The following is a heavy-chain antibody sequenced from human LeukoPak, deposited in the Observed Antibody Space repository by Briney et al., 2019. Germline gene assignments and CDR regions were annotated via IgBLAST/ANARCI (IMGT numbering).Heavy chain of an antibody. J-gene: IGHJ4*02. CDR2: IWYDGFNK. V-gene: IGHV3-33*01. D-gene: IGHD1-26*01. CDR1: GFTFSSYV. Sequence: PGGSLRLSCAASGFTFSSYVMHWVRQAPGKGLEWVAVIWYDGFNKYYADSVKGRFTISRDNSKNTLYLQMNSVRADDTAVYYCARSGINNFDYWGQGTLVTVSS. CDR3: ARSGINNFDY.